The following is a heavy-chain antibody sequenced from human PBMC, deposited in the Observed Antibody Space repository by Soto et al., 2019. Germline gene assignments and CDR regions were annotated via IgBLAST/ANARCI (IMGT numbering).Heavy chain of an antibody. V-gene: IGHV4-34*01. CDR2: INHSGST. Sequence: QVQLQQWGAGLLKPSETLSLTCAVYGGSFSGYYWSWIRQPPGKGLEWIGEINHSGSTNYNPSLKSRVTMSVDTSKNQFSLKLSDVTAADTAVYYCAREDCSGGSCYTVDYWGQGTLVTVSS. D-gene: IGHD2-15*01. J-gene: IGHJ4*02. CDR1: GGSFSGYY. CDR3: AREDCSGGSCYTVDY.